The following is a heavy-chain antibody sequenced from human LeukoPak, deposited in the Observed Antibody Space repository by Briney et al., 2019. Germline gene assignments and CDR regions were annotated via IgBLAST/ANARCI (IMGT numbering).Heavy chain of an antibody. CDR1: GFTFSSYW. D-gene: IGHD1-1*01. J-gene: IGHJ3*02. Sequence: RSGGSLRLSCAASGFTFSSYWMSWVRQTPGKGLEWVASIKQDGTEKHYVDSVKGRFTISRDNSKNTLYLQMNSLRAEDTAVYYCAKVTVQLERRRAFDIWGQGTMVTVSS. CDR2: IKQDGTEK. CDR3: AKVTVQLERRRAFDI. V-gene: IGHV3-7*01.